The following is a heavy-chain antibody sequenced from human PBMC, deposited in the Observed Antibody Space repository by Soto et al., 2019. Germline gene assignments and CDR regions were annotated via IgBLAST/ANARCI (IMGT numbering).Heavy chain of an antibody. CDR1: GGTFSSYT. CDR2: IIPILGIA. V-gene: IGHV1-69*04. D-gene: IGHD5-12*01. Sequence: SVKVSCKAAGGTFSSYTISWVRQAPGQGLEWMGRIIPILGIANYAQKFQGRVTITADKSTSTAYMELSSLRSEDTAVYYCARETREYSGYDYYYYMDVWGKGTTVTVSS. CDR3: ARETREYSGYDYYYYMDV. J-gene: IGHJ6*03.